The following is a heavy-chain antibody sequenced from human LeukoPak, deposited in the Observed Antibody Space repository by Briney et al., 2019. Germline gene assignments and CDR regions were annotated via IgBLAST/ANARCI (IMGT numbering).Heavy chain of an antibody. Sequence: TASETLSLTCIVSGGSINGYYWSWIRQPPGKGLEWIGYIYYSGSTHYNPSLQSRDTISVDTSKNQFSLKLRSVTAADTAMYYCARSWGYYDRSGCYDYWGLGTLVTVSS. CDR2: IYYSGST. J-gene: IGHJ4*02. D-gene: IGHD3-22*01. CDR1: GGSINGYY. CDR3: ARSWGYYDRSGCYDY. V-gene: IGHV4-59*01.